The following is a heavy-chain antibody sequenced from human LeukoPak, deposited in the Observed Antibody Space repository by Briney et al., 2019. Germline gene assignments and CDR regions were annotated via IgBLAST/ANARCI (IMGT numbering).Heavy chain of an antibody. J-gene: IGHJ6*03. CDR1: GYTFTGYY. CDR2: INPNSGGT. V-gene: IGHV1-2*06. Sequence: ASVKVSCKASGYTFTGYYMHWVRQAPRQGLEWMGRINPNSGGTNYAQKFQGRVTTARDTSISTAYMELSRLRSDDTAVYYCAREEQYYDILTGYYSYYYYYMDVWGKGTTVTVSS. CDR3: AREEQYYDILTGYYSYYYYYMDV. D-gene: IGHD3-9*01.